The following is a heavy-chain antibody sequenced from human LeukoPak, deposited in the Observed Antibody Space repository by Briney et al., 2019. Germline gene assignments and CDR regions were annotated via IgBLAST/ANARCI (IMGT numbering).Heavy chain of an antibody. Sequence: GGSLRLSCAASGFTFSSYAMHWVRQAPGKGLEWVAVISYDGSNKYYADSVKGRFTISRDNSKNTQYLQMNSLRAEDTAVYYCARTFGVVTYDAFDIWGQGTMVTVSS. V-gene: IGHV3-30*04. CDR2: ISYDGSNK. CDR3: ARTFGVVTYDAFDI. D-gene: IGHD3-3*01. J-gene: IGHJ3*02. CDR1: GFTFSSYA.